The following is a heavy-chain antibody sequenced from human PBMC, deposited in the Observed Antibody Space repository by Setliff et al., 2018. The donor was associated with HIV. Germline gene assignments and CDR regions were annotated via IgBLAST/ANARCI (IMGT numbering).Heavy chain of an antibody. V-gene: IGHV4-61*02. J-gene: IGHJ4*02. D-gene: IGHD3-16*01. CDR3: ARRGSISTSVSVRAFDS. CDR2: IYTSGST. Sequence: PSETLSLTCTVSGGSISSGSYYWSWIRQPAGKGLEWIGRIYTSGSTNYNPSLKSRATIAVDTSKNQFSLKLSSVTATDTAVYYCARRGSISTSVSVRAFDSWGQGTLVTVSS. CDR1: GGSISSGSYY.